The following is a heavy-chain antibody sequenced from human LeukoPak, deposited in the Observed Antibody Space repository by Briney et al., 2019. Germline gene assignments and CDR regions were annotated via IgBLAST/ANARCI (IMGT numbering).Heavy chain of an antibody. CDR3: ARDYYDSSGYYYGMDV. D-gene: IGHD3-22*01. J-gene: IGHJ6*02. V-gene: IGHV3-48*04. Sequence: GGSLRLSCAASGLTFSSYAMSWVRQAPGKGLEWVSYISSSGSTIYYADSVKGRFTISRDNAKNSLYLQMNSLRAEDTAVYYCARDYYDSSGYYYGMDVWGQGTTVTVSS. CDR2: ISSSGSTI. CDR1: GLTFSSYA.